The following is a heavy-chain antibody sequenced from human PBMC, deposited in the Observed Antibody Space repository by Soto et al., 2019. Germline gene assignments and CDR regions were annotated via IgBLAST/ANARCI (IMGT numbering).Heavy chain of an antibody. CDR1: GYTFTSYD. CDR3: ARDLWFGELFGYYYGMDV. D-gene: IGHD3-10*01. V-gene: IGHV1-8*01. Sequence: RASVKVSCKASGYTFTSYDINWVRQATGQGLEWMGWMNPNSGNTGYAQKFQGRVTMTRNTSISTAYMELSSLRSEDTAVYYCARDLWFGELFGYYYGMDVWGQGTTVTVSS. CDR2: MNPNSGNT. J-gene: IGHJ6*02.